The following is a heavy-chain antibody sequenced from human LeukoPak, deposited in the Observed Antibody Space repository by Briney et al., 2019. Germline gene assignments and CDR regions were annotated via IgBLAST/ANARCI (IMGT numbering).Heavy chain of an antibody. D-gene: IGHD7-27*01. CDR1: GGSISSGGYY. CDR2: IYYSGST. V-gene: IGHV4-31*03. CDR3: ARVPGPYNWFDP. Sequence: SETLSLTCTVSGGSISSGGYYWSWIRQHPGKGLEWIGYIYYSGSTYYNPSLKSRVTISVDTSKNQFSLKLSSVTAADTAVYYCARVPGPYNWFDPWGQGTLVTVSS. J-gene: IGHJ5*02.